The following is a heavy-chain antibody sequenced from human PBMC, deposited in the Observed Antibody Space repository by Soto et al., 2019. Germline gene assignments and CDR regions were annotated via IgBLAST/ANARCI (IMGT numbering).Heavy chain of an antibody. CDR2: IGGIGGST. CDR3: AKDIGVTMVRGVTHLGFDP. J-gene: IGHJ5*02. D-gene: IGHD3-10*01. V-gene: IGHV3-23*01. CDR1: GLTFGGYV. Sequence: PGGSLRLSCAALGLTFGGYVMSWARQAPGRGLEWVAAIGGIGGSTYYADSGKGGFTISRDNSKATLDVQMNGRGAAGRAVYYCAKDIGVTMVRGVTHLGFDPWGQGTLVTVSS.